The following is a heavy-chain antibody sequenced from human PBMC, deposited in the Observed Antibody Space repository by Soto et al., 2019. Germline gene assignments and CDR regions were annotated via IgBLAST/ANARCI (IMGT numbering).Heavy chain of an antibody. J-gene: IGHJ4*02. D-gene: IGHD3-9*01. CDR2: ISYTGST. CDR3: ARSGYSNHPIDN. Sequence: SETLSLTCTVSGGSISGWYWAWIRQPPGKGLEWIGYISYTGSTKYNPSLTSRVTISVDTSKNQFYFKLTSVTAADRAVYYCARSGYSNHPIDNWGQGTQVTVSS. V-gene: IGHV4-59*08. CDR1: GGSISGWY.